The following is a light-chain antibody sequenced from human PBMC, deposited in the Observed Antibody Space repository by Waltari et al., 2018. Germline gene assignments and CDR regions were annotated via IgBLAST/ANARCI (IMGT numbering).Light chain of an antibody. CDR3: SSYAGSNNWGV. CDR2: EVS. CDR1: SSDVGGYNY. Sequence: QSALTQPPSASGSPGQSVTISCTGTSSDVGGYNYVSWYQQHPGKAPKLMIYEVSKRPSGVPSRFSGSKSGNTASLTVSGLQAEDEADYYCSSYAGSNNWGVFGTGTKVTVL. J-gene: IGLJ1*01. V-gene: IGLV2-8*01.